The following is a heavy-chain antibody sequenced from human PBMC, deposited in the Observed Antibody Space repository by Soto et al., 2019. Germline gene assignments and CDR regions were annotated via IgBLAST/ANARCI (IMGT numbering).Heavy chain of an antibody. J-gene: IGHJ5*02. D-gene: IGHD6-6*01. CDR1: GYTFTSYY. CDR2: INPSGGST. V-gene: IGHV1-46*01. CDR3: ARDQRIAARFTDHNWFDP. Sequence: ASVKVSCKASGYTFTSYYMHWVRQAPGQGLEWMGIINPSGGSTSSAQKFQGRVTMTRDTSTSTVNMELSSLRSEDTAVYYCARDQRIAARFTDHNWFDPWGHGPLVTVSS.